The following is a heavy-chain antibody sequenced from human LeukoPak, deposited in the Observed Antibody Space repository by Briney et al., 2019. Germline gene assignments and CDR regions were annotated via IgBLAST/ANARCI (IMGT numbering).Heavy chain of an antibody. CDR1: GGSISSNY. CDR2: IHSSGYT. D-gene: IGHD1-26*01. V-gene: IGHV4-4*09. Sequence: SETLSLTCTVSGGSISSNYWAWIRQPPGQGLEWIAYIHSSGYTNYNPFLRSRVTISVDTSKNEFSLMVTSVTAADTAVYYCAQRQGPTSGSYDYFDPWGQGTLVTVSS. CDR3: AQRQGPTSGSYDYFDP. J-gene: IGHJ5*02.